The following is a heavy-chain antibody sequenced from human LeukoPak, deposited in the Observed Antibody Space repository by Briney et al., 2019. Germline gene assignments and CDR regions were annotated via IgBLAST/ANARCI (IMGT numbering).Heavy chain of an antibody. V-gene: IGHV1-18*01. J-gene: IGHJ4*02. CDR2: ISAYNGNT. CDR3: ATDDYNWYYAALDY. D-gene: IGHD1-7*01. CDR1: GYTFTSYG. Sequence: ASLKVSCKASGYTFTSYGISWVRQAPGQGLEWMGWISAYNGNTNYAQKLQGRVTMTTDTSTSTAYMELRSLRSDDTAVYYCATDDYNWYYAALDYWGQGTLVTVSS.